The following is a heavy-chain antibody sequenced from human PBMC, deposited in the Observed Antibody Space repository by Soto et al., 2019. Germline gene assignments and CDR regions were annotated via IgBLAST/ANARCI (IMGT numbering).Heavy chain of an antibody. D-gene: IGHD1-26*01. CDR2: INAGNGNT. CDR1: GYTFTNYA. CDR3: AREWELPYGMDV. V-gene: IGHV1-3*01. J-gene: IGHJ6*02. Sequence: ASVKVSCKASGYTFTNYAMHWVRQAPGQRLEWMGWINAGNGNTKYSQKFQGRVTITRDTSASTAYMELSSLRSEDTAVYYCAREWELPYGMDVWGQGTTVTVSS.